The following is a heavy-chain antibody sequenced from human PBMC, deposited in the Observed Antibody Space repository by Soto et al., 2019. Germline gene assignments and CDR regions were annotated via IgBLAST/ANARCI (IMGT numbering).Heavy chain of an antibody. D-gene: IGHD1-26*01. Sequence: QVQLLQSGAEVKKPGASVKVSCKASGYIFTSYDINWVRQATGQGLEWMGWMNPNTGNTGYAQKFQGRVTMTGNISITTAYMELYSLRSEDTAVYYCARGSIVGGKTDVWGQGTTVTVSS. CDR3: ARGSIVGGKTDV. CDR2: MNPNTGNT. J-gene: IGHJ6*02. V-gene: IGHV1-8*01. CDR1: GYIFTSYD.